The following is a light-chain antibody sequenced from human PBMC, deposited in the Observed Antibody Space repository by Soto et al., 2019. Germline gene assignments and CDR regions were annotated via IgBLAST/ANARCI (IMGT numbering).Light chain of an antibody. CDR1: NIGSKS. V-gene: IGLV3-21*02. CDR2: DDS. Sequence: SDALTQPPSVSVAPGQTARITCGGNNIGSKSVHWYQQKPGQAPVVVVYDDSDRPSGIPERFSGSNSGNTATLTISRVEAGDEADYSCQVWDTHSDHYVFGAGTKVNVL. CDR3: QVWDTHSDHYV. J-gene: IGLJ1*01.